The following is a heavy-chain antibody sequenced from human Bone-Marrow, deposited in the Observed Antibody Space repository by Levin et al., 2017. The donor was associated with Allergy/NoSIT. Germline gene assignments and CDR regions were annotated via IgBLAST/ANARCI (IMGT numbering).Heavy chain of an antibody. CDR3: ARIRIPGYYFDY. CDR1: GFTFDDYT. D-gene: IGHD2-2*02. CDR2: ISWDGGST. Sequence: GGSLRLSCAASGFTFDDYTMHWVRQAPGKGLEWVSLISWDGGSTYYADSVKGRFTISRDNSKNSLYLQMNSLRTEDTALYYCARIRIPGYYFDYWGQGALVTVSS. V-gene: IGHV3-43*01. J-gene: IGHJ4*02.